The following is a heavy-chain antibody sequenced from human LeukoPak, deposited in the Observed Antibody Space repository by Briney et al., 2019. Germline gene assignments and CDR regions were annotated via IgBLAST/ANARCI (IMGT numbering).Heavy chain of an antibody. CDR2: IKHDGSGK. V-gene: IGHV3-7*01. J-gene: IGHJ6*03. CDR1: GFTFSNYW. Sequence: GGSLRLSCAASGFTFSNYWMTWVRQAPGKGLEWVANIKHDGSGKHYVDSVKGRFTISRDNARNSLSLQMDSLRAEDTAVYYCARARGTKWYYFYYMDVWGKGTTVTVSS. D-gene: IGHD2-8*01. CDR3: ARARGTKWYYFYYMDV.